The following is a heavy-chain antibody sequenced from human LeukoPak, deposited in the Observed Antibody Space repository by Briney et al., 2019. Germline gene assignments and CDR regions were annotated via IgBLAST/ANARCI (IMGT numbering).Heavy chain of an antibody. Sequence: GGSLRLSCAASGFTFDYSAMTWVRQAPEKGLEWVSTINTGDITFYANSVKGRLTISRDNSKNALFLQMNSLRAEDTAIYCVKGGFTYYDDWGQGTLVTVSS. CDR2: INTGDIT. D-gene: IGHD3-22*01. CDR1: GFTFDYSA. V-gene: IGHV3-23*01. CDR3: VKGGFTYYDD. J-gene: IGHJ4*02.